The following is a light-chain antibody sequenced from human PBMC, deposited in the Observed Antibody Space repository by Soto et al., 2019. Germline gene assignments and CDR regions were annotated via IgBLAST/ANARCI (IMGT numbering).Light chain of an antibody. J-gene: IGLJ3*02. CDR2: DVS. CDR3: SSYTSTSSWV. Sequence: QSVLTQPASVSGSPGQSITISCSGTSTDVGGYNYVSWYQQHPGKAPKLIIYDVSNRPSGVSNRFSGSKSGNTASLTISGLQAEDEADYYCSSYTSTSSWVFGGGTKLTVL. CDR1: STDVGGYNY. V-gene: IGLV2-14*03.